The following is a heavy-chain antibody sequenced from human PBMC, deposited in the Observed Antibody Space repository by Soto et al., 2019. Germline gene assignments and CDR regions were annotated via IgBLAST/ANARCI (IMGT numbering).Heavy chain of an antibody. J-gene: IGHJ4*02. V-gene: IGHV3-23*01. CDR2: IIDDGGRA. CDR3: AKDKMEQWLVGGYFDY. D-gene: IGHD6-19*01. Sequence: LRLSCSASGFTFNRYAMSWVRQAPGKGLEWVSAIIDDGGRAYYADSVKGRFTISRDNSKNTLSLQMNSFRAEDTAVYYCAKDKMEQWLVGGYFDYWGQGTQVTVSS. CDR1: GFTFNRYA.